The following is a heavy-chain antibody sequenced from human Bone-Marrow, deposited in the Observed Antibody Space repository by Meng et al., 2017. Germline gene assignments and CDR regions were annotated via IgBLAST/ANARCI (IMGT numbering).Heavy chain of an antibody. Sequence: SETLSLTCTVSGGSISSYYWSWIRQPPGKGLEWIGYIYYSGSTNYNPSLKSRVTISVDTSKNQFSLKLSSVTAADTAVYYCARDRYYYDFWSGCPGKWWYYYYGMDVWGQGTTVTVSS. CDR3: ARDRYYYDFWSGCPGKWWYYYYGMDV. V-gene: IGHV4-59*01. CDR2: IYYSGST. J-gene: IGHJ6*02. D-gene: IGHD3-3*01. CDR1: GGSISSYY.